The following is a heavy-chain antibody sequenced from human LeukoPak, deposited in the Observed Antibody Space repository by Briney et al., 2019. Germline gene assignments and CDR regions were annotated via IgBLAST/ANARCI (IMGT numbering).Heavy chain of an antibody. CDR2: INPNSGGT. J-gene: IGHJ4*02. CDR3: ARAADGSGSFIPDY. Sequence: GASVKVSCKASGYTFTGYYMHWVRQAPGQGLEWMGWINPNSGGTNYAQKFQGRFTMTRDTSISTAYMELSRLRSDDTAVYYCARAADGSGSFIPDYWGQGTLVTVSS. V-gene: IGHV1-2*02. D-gene: IGHD3-10*01. CDR1: GYTFTGYY.